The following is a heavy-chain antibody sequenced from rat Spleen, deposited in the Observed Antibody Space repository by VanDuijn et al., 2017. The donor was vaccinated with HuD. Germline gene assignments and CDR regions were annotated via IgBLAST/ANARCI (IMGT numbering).Heavy chain of an antibody. V-gene: IGHV5S23*01. CDR3: ARHQGPYYGYNYAHYFDY. CDR2: ISPSGGST. CDR1: GFTFSNYD. D-gene: IGHD1-9*01. Sequence: EVQLVESDGGLVQPGRSLKLSCAASGFTFSNYDMAWVRQAPTKGLEWVASISPSGGSTYYRDSVKGRFTVSRDNAKSTLYLQMDSLRSEDTATYYCARHQGPYYGYNYAHYFDYWGQGVMVTVSS. J-gene: IGHJ2*01.